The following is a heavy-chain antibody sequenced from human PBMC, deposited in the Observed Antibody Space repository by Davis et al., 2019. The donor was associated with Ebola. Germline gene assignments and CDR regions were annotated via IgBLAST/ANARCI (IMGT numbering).Heavy chain of an antibody. CDR1: GASVSSDRWH. Sequence: SETLSLTCTVSGASVSSDRWHWSWVRQPAGKGLQWIGHIHTSGTNYSPSLESRVTISMDTSKNRFSLNLTSVTAADTAIYYCAREPARAVWGKGITVIVSS. J-gene: IGHJ6*04. CDR2: IHTSGT. V-gene: IGHV4-61*09. CDR3: AREPARAV.